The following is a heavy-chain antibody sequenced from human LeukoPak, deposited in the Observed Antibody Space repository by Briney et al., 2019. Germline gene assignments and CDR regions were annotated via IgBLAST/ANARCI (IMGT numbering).Heavy chain of an antibody. J-gene: IGHJ4*02. CDR2: MDPTGSQK. Sequence: PGGPLRLSCADSQFTFNGSWMNWVRQAPGKGLEWVANMDPTGSQKRYVDSVRRRFTISKDNPGASLYLDMHSLRAEDMAIYYCAIWTSGNYWGQGTLVTVSS. CDR3: AIWTSGNY. V-gene: IGHV3-7*01. CDR1: QFTFNGSW. D-gene: IGHD1-1*01.